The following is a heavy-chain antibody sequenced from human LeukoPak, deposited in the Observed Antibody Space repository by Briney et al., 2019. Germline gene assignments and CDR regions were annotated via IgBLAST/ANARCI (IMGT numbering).Heavy chain of an antibody. J-gene: IGHJ4*02. CDR2: IISIFGIA. V-gene: IGHV1-69*04. D-gene: IGHD6-13*01. CDR1: GGTFSSYA. Sequence: SVKVTCKASGGTFSSYAISWVRQAPGQGLEGMGRIISIFGIANYAQKFQSRETITADKSTSTAYMEQSSLRSEDTTVYYCAREENLWAAAGTIDYWGQGTLVTVSS. CDR3: AREENLWAAAGTIDY.